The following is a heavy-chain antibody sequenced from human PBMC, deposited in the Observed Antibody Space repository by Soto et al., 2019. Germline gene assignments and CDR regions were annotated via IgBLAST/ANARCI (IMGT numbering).Heavy chain of an antibody. Sequence: QVQLVESGGGVVQPGMSLRLSCAASGFTFSNYGMHWVRQAPGKGLEWVAVIWYDGSNKYYADSVKGRFTISRDNSKNTLYLQMNTLRAEDTAVYYCARHKGDDPYYFDYWGQGTLVTVSS. CDR3: ARHKGDDPYYFDY. CDR1: GFTFSNYG. V-gene: IGHV3-33*01. CDR2: IWYDGSNK. J-gene: IGHJ4*02.